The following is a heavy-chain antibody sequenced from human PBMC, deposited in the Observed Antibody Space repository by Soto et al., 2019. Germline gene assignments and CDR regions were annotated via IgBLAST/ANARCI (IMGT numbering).Heavy chain of an antibody. D-gene: IGHD6-19*01. Sequence: EVQLLESGGGLVQPGGSLRLSCAASGFTFSSYAMSWVRQAPGKGLEWVSAISGSGVSTYYADSVKGRFTISRDNSKTPLYLQRNSLRAEDRAVYYCAKDWSYGRGWSHVDYGGQGTLVTVSS. J-gene: IGHJ4*02. CDR3: AKDWSYGRGWSHVDY. CDR2: ISGSGVST. CDR1: GFTFSSYA. V-gene: IGHV3-23*01.